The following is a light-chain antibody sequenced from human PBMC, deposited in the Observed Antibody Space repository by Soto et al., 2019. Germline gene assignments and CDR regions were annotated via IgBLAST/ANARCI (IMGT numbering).Light chain of an antibody. CDR3: HQYAPSPWT. CDR2: GAS. J-gene: IGKJ1*01. CDR1: QSVISNF. Sequence: EIVLTQSPGTLSLSPGERATLSCRASQSVISNFLAWFQHKPGQAPRLLIYGASWRATGIPARFSGRGSGTDFTLTISRLEPEDFALYYCHQYAPSPWTFGQGTKVDIK. V-gene: IGKV3-20*01.